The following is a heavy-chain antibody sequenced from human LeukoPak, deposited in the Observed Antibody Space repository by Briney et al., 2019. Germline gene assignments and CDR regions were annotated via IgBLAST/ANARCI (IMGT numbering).Heavy chain of an antibody. D-gene: IGHD2-2*01. CDR3: ARGRFHCSSTSCHFFDY. J-gene: IGHJ4*02. CDR1: GYTFTGYY. V-gene: IGHV1-2*02. Sequence: ASVKVSCKASGYTFTGYYMHWVRQAPGQGLEWMGWINPNSGGTNYAQKFQGRVTMTRDTSISTAYMELSRLRSDDMAVYYCARGRFHCSSTSCHFFDYWGQGTLVTVSS. CDR2: INPNSGGT.